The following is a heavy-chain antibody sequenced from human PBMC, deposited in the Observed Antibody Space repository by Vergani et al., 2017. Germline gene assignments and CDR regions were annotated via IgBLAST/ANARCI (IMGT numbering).Heavy chain of an antibody. Sequence: EVQLVESGGGIVKPGGSPRLSCVASGFSFRNAWMNWVRRTPGKGLEWVHRIKSTFDRGTTYYAAAVKGRFTISRDDSKNTLFLQMNGLKTEDIGVYYCTTDPRYCGDGSCYWLRDHHYYGMDVWGQGTTVTVSS. D-gene: IGHD2-21*01. J-gene: IGHJ6*02. V-gene: IGHV3-15*06. CDR1: GFSFRNAW. CDR2: IKSTFDRGTT. CDR3: TTDPRYCGDGSCYWLRDHHYYGMDV.